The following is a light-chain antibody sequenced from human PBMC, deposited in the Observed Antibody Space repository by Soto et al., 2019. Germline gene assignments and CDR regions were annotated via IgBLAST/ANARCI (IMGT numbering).Light chain of an antibody. V-gene: IGLV2-14*01. CDR3: RSYTSSSTYV. Sequence: QSALTQPASVSGSPGQSIAISCTGTSSDVGYYNYVSWYQQHPGKAPNVMIYDVNNRPSGVPDRFSGSKSGNTASLTISGLQAEDEADYYCRSYTSSSTYVFGTGTKLTVL. J-gene: IGLJ1*01. CDR1: SSDVGYYNY. CDR2: DVN.